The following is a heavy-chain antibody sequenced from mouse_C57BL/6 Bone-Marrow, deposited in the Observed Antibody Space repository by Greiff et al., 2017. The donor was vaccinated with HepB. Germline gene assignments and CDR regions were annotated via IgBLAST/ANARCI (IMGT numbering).Heavy chain of an antibody. V-gene: IGHV14-4*01. CDR1: GFNIKDDY. J-gene: IGHJ2*01. CDR2: IDPENGDT. CDR3: TTKGLDY. Sequence: VQLQQSGAELVRPGASVKLSCTASGFNIKDDYMHWVKQRPEQGLEWIGWIDPENGDTEYATKFQGKATITADTSSNTAYLQLSSLTSGDTAVYYCTTKGLDYWGQGTTLTVSS.